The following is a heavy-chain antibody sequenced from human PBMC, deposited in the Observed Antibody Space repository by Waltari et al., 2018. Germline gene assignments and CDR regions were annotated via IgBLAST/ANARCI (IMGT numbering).Heavy chain of an antibody. J-gene: IGHJ6*02. Sequence: EVHLVESGGGLVQPGRSLRLSCAASGFTFDDYAMHWVRQAPGKGLEWVSGITWNSGSIGYAVSVKGRFTISRDSAKNSLYLQMNSLRPDDTALYYCAKDQSNYYYGMDVWGQGTTVTVSS. D-gene: IGHD6-6*01. CDR1: GFTFDDYA. CDR2: ITWNSGSI. V-gene: IGHV3-9*01. CDR3: AKDQSNYYYGMDV.